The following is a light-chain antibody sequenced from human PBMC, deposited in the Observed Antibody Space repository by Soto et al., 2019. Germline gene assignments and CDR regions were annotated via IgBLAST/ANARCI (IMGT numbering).Light chain of an antibody. Sequence: EIVLTQSPGTLSLSPRERATLSCRASQSVHSHFFAWYQQKPGQAPRLLIYAASTRATGIPARFSGSGSGTDFTLTISRLEPEDFAVYYCQQYGNSPLTFGGGTKVEIK. CDR2: AAS. CDR1: QSVHSHF. CDR3: QQYGNSPLT. J-gene: IGKJ4*01. V-gene: IGKV3-20*01.